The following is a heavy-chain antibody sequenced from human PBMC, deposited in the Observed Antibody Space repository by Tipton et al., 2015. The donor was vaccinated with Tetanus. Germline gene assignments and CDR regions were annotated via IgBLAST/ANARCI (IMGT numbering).Heavy chain of an antibody. D-gene: IGHD3-16*02. CDR3: ARDSTFGGVIVSDAFDI. V-gene: IGHV3-74*01. CDR2: INSDGSST. CDR1: GFTLSGHW. Sequence: SLRLSCAASGFTLSGHWMHWVRQAPGKGLVWVSRINSDGSSTYYADSVKGRFTISRDNSKNTLYLQMNSLRAEDTAVYYCARDSTFGGVIVSDAFDIWGQGTMVTVSS. J-gene: IGHJ3*02.